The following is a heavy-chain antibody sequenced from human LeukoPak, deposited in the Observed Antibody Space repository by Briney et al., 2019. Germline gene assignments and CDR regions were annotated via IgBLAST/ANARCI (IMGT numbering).Heavy chain of an antibody. CDR3: AQGTSILATINN. D-gene: IGHD5-12*01. Sequence: GGSLRLSCAASGFSFSSLGMHWVRQAPGKGLDWVAYIRNDASKTYYADSVRGRFTISRDNSKNTLYLQMSSLRSEDTAVYYCAQGTSILATINNWGQGTLVTVSS. J-gene: IGHJ1*01. V-gene: IGHV3-30*02. CDR1: GFSFSSLG. CDR2: IRNDASKT.